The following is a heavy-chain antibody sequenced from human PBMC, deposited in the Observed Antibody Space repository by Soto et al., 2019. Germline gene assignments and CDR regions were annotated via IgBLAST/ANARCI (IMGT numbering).Heavy chain of an antibody. CDR3: AKGWDVEYFDY. Sequence: SETLSLTCSVSGASLLSSYWSWVRQPAGKGLEWIGHIFSSGRTSYNPSLKSRLTMSIDPSMNVFSLNLSSVTAADTAVYYCAKGWDVEYFDYWGRGTLVTVSS. CDR2: IFSSGRT. D-gene: IGHD1-26*01. V-gene: IGHV4-4*07. CDR1: GASLLSSY. J-gene: IGHJ4*02.